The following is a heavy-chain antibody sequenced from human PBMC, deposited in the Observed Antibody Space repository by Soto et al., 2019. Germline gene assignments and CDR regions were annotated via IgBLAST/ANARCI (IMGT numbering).Heavy chain of an antibody. J-gene: IGHJ6*02. CDR3: ATDYYGSGSYYIAAYYSGMDV. V-gene: IGHV1-24*01. CDR1: GYTLTELS. Sequence: ASGKVSSKVSGYTLTELSMHWVRQAPGKGLEWMGGFDPEDGETIYAQKFQGRVTMTEDTSTDTAYMELSSLRSEDTAVYYCATDYYGSGSYYIAAYYSGMDVRGQGTTVTV. D-gene: IGHD3-10*01. CDR2: FDPEDGET.